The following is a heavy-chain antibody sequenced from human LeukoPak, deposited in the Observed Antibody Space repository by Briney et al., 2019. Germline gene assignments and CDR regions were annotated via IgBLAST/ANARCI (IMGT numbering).Heavy chain of an antibody. J-gene: IGHJ1*01. CDR2: IYYSGST. D-gene: IGHD3-10*01. V-gene: IGHV4-59*01. CDR1: GGSISSYY. CDR3: ASSHGPMVWFYFQH. Sequence: SETLSLTCTVSGGSISSYYWSWIRQPPGKGLEWIGYIYYSGSTNYNPSLKSRVTISVDTSKNQFSLKLSSVTAADTAVYYCASSHGPMVWFYFQHWGQGTLVTVSS.